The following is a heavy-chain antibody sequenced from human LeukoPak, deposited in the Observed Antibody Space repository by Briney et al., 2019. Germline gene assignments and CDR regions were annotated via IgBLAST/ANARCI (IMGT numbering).Heavy chain of an antibody. CDR2: IQYDGSNK. Sequence: GGSLRLSCAASAFTFSSYGMHWVRQAPGKGLEWAAFIQYDGSNKYYADSVKDRFTISRDNSKNTLYLQMNSLRAEDTAVYYCAKDGKTGDYMDVWGKGTTVTVSS. J-gene: IGHJ6*03. CDR1: AFTFSSYG. CDR3: AKDGKTGDYMDV. V-gene: IGHV3-30*02. D-gene: IGHD7-27*01.